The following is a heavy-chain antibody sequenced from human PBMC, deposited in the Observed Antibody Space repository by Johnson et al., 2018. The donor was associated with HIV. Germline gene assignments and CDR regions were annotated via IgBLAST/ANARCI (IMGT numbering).Heavy chain of an antibody. J-gene: IGHJ3*02. CDR2: IGTAGDT. V-gene: IGHV3-13*01. CDR3: ARACRDGYTCDVYDI. Sequence: VQLVESGGGLVKPGGSLRLSCAASGFTFSSYDMHWVRQATGKGLEWVSAIGTAGDTYYPGSVKGRFTISRENAKNSLYLQMNSLRADDTAAYYCARACRDGYTCDVYDIWGQGTMVTVSS. D-gene: IGHD5-24*01. CDR1: GFTFSSYD.